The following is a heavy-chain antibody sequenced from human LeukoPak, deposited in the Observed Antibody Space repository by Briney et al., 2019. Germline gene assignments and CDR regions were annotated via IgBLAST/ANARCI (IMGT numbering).Heavy chain of an antibody. CDR2: INPSGGST. CDR1: GYTFTAYY. J-gene: IGHJ6*03. D-gene: IGHD5-18*01. V-gene: IGHV1-46*01. CDR3: ATLRREWIQLSRRYYYYMDV. Sequence: GASVKVSSKASGYTFTAYYMHWVRQAPGQGLEWMGMINPSGGSTSYAQKFQGRVTMTRDMSTSTVYMELSSLRSEDTAVYYCATLRREWIQLSRRYYYYMDVWGKGTTVTVSS.